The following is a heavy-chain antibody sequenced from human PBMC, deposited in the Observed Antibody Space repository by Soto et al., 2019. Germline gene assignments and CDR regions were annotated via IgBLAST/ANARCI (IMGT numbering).Heavy chain of an antibody. Sequence: PGGSLRLSCAASGFTFSSYAMHWVRQAPGKGLEWVAVISYDGSNKYYADSVKGRFTISRDNSKNTLYLQMNSLRAEDTAVYYCARRVVIVASYGMDVWGQGTTVTVSS. CDR1: GFTFSSYA. V-gene: IGHV3-30-3*01. CDR2: ISYDGSNK. J-gene: IGHJ6*02. CDR3: ARRVVIVASYGMDV. D-gene: IGHD2-21*01.